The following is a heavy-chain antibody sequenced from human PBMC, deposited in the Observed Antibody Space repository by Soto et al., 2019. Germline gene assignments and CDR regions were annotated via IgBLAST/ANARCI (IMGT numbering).Heavy chain of an antibody. V-gene: IGHV3-11*01. CDR3: ARYGSGDHYYFDY. D-gene: IGHD2-15*01. CDR2: ISSGGGAI. CDR1: GFTFSDYY. Sequence: GGSLRLCCAASGFTFSDYYMSWIRQAPGKGLEWVSYISSGGGAIYYADSVKGRFTISRDNAKNSLYLQMNSLRAEDTAVYYCARYGSGDHYYFDYWGQGTLDTVSS. J-gene: IGHJ4*02.